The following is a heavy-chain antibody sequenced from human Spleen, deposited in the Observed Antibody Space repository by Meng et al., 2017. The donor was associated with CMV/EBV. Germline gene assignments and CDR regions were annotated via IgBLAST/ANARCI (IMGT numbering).Heavy chain of an antibody. CDR3: ARELEWLSGQYYYYGMDV. CDR1: FGDYY. Sequence: FGDYYMSWIRQSPGKGLEWFSYISSSGSTIYYADSVKGRFTISRNNAKNSLYLQMNSLRAEDTAVYYCARELEWLSGQYYYYGMDVWGQGTLVTVSS. V-gene: IGHV3-11*01. CDR2: ISSSGSTI. D-gene: IGHD3-3*01. J-gene: IGHJ6*02.